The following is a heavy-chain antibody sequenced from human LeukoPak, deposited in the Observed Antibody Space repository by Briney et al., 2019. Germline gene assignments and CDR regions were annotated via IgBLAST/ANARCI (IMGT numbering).Heavy chain of an antibody. Sequence: SETLSLTCTVSGGSISSYYWSWIRQSPGKGLEWIGYIDYSGTTNYNPPLRSRVTMSVDTSKNQFSLKLSSVTAADTAVYYCARDTTSHPWHFDLWGRGTLVTVSS. J-gene: IGHJ2*01. CDR1: GGSISSYY. CDR3: ARDTTSHPWHFDL. V-gene: IGHV4-59*01. CDR2: IDYSGTT. D-gene: IGHD2/OR15-2a*01.